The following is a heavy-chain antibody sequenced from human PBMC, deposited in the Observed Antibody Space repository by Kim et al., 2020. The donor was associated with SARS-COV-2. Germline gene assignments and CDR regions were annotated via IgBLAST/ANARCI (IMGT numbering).Heavy chain of an antibody. J-gene: IGHJ4*02. CDR3: TSGDPRDY. CDR2: IRSKAYGGTT. V-gene: IGHV3-49*04. Sequence: GGSLRLSCTASGFTFGDYAMSWVRQAPGKGLEWVGFIRSKAYGGTTEYAACVKARFTISRDDNKCIAYLQMNSLKTQDTDVYYCTSGDPRDYWGQRTLVTFSS. D-gene: IGHD3-10*01. CDR1: GFTFGDYA.